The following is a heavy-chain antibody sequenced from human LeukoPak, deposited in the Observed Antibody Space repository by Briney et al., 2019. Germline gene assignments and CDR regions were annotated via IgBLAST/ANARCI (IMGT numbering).Heavy chain of an antibody. J-gene: IGHJ3*02. CDR2: ISGSGGST. Sequence: PGGSLRLSCAASGFTFSSYAMSWVRQAPGKGLEWVSAISGSGGSTYYADSVKGRFTISRDNSKNTLYLQMNSLRAEDTAVYYCAKDLRGGGYSYGIDAFDIWGQGTMVTVSS. V-gene: IGHV3-23*01. CDR3: AKDLRGGGYSYGIDAFDI. D-gene: IGHD5-18*01. CDR1: GFTFSSYA.